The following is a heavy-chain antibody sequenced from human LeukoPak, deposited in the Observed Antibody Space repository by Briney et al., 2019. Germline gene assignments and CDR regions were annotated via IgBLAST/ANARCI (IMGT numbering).Heavy chain of an antibody. J-gene: IGHJ3*02. Sequence: ASVTVSCKASGYTFTSYDINWVRQASGQGREWMGWMNPNSGNTGYAQKFQGRVTITRNTSISTAYMELSSLRSEDTAVYYCARTGSYGDAFDIWGQGTMVTVSS. CDR3: ARTGSYGDAFDI. V-gene: IGHV1-8*03. D-gene: IGHD1-26*01. CDR1: GYTFTSYD. CDR2: MNPNSGNT.